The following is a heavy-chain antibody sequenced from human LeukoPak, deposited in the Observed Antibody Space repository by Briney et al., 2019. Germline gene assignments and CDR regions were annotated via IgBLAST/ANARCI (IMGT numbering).Heavy chain of an antibody. Sequence: PSETLSLTCAVYGGSFSGYYWSWIRQPPGKGLEWIGEINHTGSTNYNPSLKSRVTISVDTSKNQFSLKLSSVTAADTAVYYCARGANLDIAAAGPGRDYYYYYYYMDVWGKGTTVTVSS. CDR2: INHTGST. D-gene: IGHD6-13*01. V-gene: IGHV4-34*01. J-gene: IGHJ6*03. CDR3: ARGANLDIAAAGPGRDYYYYYYYMDV. CDR1: GGSFSGYY.